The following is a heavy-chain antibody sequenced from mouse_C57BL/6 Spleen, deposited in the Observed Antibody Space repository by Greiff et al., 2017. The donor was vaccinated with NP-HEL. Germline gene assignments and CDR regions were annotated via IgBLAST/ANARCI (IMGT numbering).Heavy chain of an antibody. CDR2: IHPSDSDT. D-gene: IGHD2-12*01. V-gene: IGHV1-74*01. Sequence: QVQLKQPGAELVKPGASVKVSCKASGYTFTSYWMHWVKQRPGQGLEWIGRIHPSDSDTNYNQKFKGKAALTVDKSSSTAYMQLSSLTSEDSAVYYCAIEMGLLYFDYWGQGTTLTVSS. CDR3: AIEMGLLYFDY. J-gene: IGHJ2*01. CDR1: GYTFTSYW.